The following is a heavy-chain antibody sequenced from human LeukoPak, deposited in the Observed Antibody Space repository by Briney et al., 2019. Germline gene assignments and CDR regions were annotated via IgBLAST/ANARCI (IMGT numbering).Heavy chain of an antibody. CDR3: ARVLIVDYLWGSYRYIDY. V-gene: IGHV3-21*01. J-gene: IGHJ4*02. Sequence: GGSLRLSWAASGFTFSSDSMNWVRQDPGKGREWVSSISSSRRYIYYADSVKGRFTISRDNAKNSLYLQLNSLRAEDTAVYYCARVLIVDYLWGSYRYIDYWGQGTLVTVSS. D-gene: IGHD3-16*02. CDR1: GFTFSSDS. CDR2: ISSSRRYI.